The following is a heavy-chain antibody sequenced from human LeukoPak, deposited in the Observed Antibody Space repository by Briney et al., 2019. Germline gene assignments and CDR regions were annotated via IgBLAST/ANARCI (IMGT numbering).Heavy chain of an antibody. J-gene: IGHJ4*02. CDR3: ARESDLSNYDRTDY. Sequence: SETLSLTCTVSGGSISSGNYYWSWIRQPAGKGLEWIGHIYTSGSTSYNPTLKSRVTISADMSKNQLSLKLSSVTAADTAVYYCARESDLSNYDRTDYWGPGTLVTVSS. D-gene: IGHD4/OR15-4a*01. V-gene: IGHV4-61*09. CDR2: IYTSGST. CDR1: GGSISSGNYY.